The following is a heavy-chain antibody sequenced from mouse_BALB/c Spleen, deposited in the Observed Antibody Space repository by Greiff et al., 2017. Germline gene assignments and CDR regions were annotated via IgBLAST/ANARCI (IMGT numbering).Heavy chain of an antibody. CDR1: GYTFTSYW. D-gene: IGHD2-4*01. J-gene: IGHJ2*01. Sequence: QVQLQQPGAELVKPGASVKLSCKASGYTFTSYWMHWVKQRPGQGLEWIGEINPSNGRTNYNEKFKSKATLTVDKSSSTAYMQLSSLTSEDSAVYYCARFLSYDYDGRDAYYFDYWGQGTTLTVSS. V-gene: IGHV1S81*02. CDR2: INPSNGRT. CDR3: ARFLSYDYDGRDAYYFDY.